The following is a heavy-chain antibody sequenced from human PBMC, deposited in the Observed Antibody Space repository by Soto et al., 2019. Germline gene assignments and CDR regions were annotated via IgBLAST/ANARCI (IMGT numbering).Heavy chain of an antibody. J-gene: IGHJ6*02. CDR3: ARYKYSDYCWTRLDL. V-gene: IGHV4-30-4*01. CDR1: GGSIVSADYY. Sequence: QVQLQESGPGRLKPSETLSLTCTVSGGSIVSADYYWSWVRQPPGKGLEWIGYTYYSGSTSYNPSLKSRVTISVDPSKHQFTLHRHSVTVADSAVYYCARYKYSDYCWTRLDLWGQGTTVTVSS. CDR2: TYYSGST. D-gene: IGHD3-16*01.